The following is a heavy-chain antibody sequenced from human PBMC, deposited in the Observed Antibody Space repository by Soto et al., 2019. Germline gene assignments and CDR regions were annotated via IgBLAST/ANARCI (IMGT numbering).Heavy chain of an antibody. J-gene: IGHJ6*02. CDR3: ARRWVRVDYYYGMDV. D-gene: IGHD2-15*01. V-gene: IGHV1-69*01. CDR1: GGTFSSYA. Sequence: QVQLVQSGAEVKKPGSSVKVSCKASGGTFSSYAISWVRQAPGQGLEWRGGIIPIFGTANYAQKFQGRVTITADESTSTAYMELSRLRSEDTAVYYGARRWVRVDYYYGMDVGGQGSTVTVSS. CDR2: IIPIFGTA.